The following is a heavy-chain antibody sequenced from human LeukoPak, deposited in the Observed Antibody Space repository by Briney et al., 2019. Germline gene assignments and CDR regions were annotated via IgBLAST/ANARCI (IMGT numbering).Heavy chain of an antibody. Sequence: GESLKISCKGSGYSFTSSWIGWVRQMPGKGLEWMGIIYPGDSDTRYSPSFQGQVIISGDKSINTAYLQWSSLKASDTAMYYCARRGMHCSSTSCYMQDYFDYWGQGTLVTVSS. V-gene: IGHV5-51*01. CDR1: GYSFTSSW. D-gene: IGHD2-2*02. CDR2: IYPGDSDT. CDR3: ARRGMHCSSTSCYMQDYFDY. J-gene: IGHJ4*02.